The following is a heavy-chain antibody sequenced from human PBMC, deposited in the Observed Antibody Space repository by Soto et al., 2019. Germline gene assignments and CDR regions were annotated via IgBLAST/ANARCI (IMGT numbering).Heavy chain of an antibody. CDR2: ISSSSSYI. CDR1: GFTFSSYS. J-gene: IGHJ6*02. CDR3: ARFAISRDILVVPAASVYYYGMDV. D-gene: IGHD2-2*01. V-gene: IGHV3-21*01. Sequence: GGSLRLSCAASGFTFSSYSMNWVRPAPGKGLEWVSSISSSSSYIYYADSVKGQFTISRDNAKNSLYLQMNSLRAEDTAVSYCARFAISRDILVVPAASVYYYGMDVWCQVATVNLSS.